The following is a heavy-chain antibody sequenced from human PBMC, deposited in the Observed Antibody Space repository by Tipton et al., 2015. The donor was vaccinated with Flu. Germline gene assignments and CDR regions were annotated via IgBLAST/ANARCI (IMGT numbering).Heavy chain of an antibody. CDR2: IYYSGST. Sequence: TLSLTCTVSGGSISSYYWSWIRQPPGKGLEWIGYIYYSGSTNYNPSLKGRVTISVDTSKNQFSLKLSSVTAADTAVYYCARIRGDSSGWYYFDYWGQGTLVTVSS. J-gene: IGHJ4*02. CDR1: GGSISSYY. CDR3: ARIRGDSSGWYYFDY. V-gene: IGHV4-59*01. D-gene: IGHD6-19*01.